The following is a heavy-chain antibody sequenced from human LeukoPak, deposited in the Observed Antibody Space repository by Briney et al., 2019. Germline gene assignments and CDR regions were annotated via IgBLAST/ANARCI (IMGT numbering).Heavy chain of an antibody. D-gene: IGHD3-16*01. CDR1: GYTFSGYY. V-gene: IGHV1-2*02. J-gene: IGHJ4*02. CDR3: ASGSLASYFDH. Sequence: ASVKVSCKASGYTFSGYYMHWVRQAPGQGLEWMGWINPNSGGTKYVQKFQGRVAMTRDTSISTAYMELSRLRSDDTAVYYCASGSLASYFDHWGQGTLVTVSS. CDR2: INPNSGGT.